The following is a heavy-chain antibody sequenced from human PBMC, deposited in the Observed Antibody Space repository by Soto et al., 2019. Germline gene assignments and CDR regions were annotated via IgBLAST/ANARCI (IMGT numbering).Heavy chain of an antibody. J-gene: IGHJ6*02. D-gene: IGHD4-17*01. CDR2: VSSSGSTI. CDR1: GFTISDYQ. Sequence: GGSLRLSCAASGFTISDYQMSWIRQAPGKGLEWVSYVSSSGSTIYYADSVKGRFTISRDKAKNSLYLQMNILRAEDTAVYYCARFYGVAMGYGMDVWGQGTTVNVSS. V-gene: IGHV3-11*01. CDR3: ARFYGVAMGYGMDV.